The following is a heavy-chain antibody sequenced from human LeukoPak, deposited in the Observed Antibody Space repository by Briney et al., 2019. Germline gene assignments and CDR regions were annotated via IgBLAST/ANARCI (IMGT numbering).Heavy chain of an antibody. CDR3: ARTYCDSTTCYRFDY. J-gene: IGHJ4*02. V-gene: IGHV4-61*02. Sequence: PSETLSLTCTVSSGSISSGGYYWNWIRQPAGKGLEWIGRIQTSGSTNYNPSLNSRVTISVDTSENQFSLELRSVIAADAAVYYCARTYCDSTTCYRFDYWGQGTLVTVSS. CDR2: IQTSGST. CDR1: SGSISSGGYY. D-gene: IGHD2-2*01.